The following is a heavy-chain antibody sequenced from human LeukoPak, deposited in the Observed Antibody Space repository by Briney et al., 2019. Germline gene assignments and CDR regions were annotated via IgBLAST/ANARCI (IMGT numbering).Heavy chain of an antibody. CDR1: GYTFTSYA. Sequence: GASVKVSCKASGYTFTSYAMHWVRQAPGQRLEWMGWISAYNGNTNYAQKLQGRVTMTTDTSTSTAYMELRSLRSDDTAVYYCARAPVVDIVATTPDYWGQGTLVTVSS. D-gene: IGHD5-12*01. CDR2: ISAYNGNT. CDR3: ARAPVVDIVATTPDY. V-gene: IGHV1-18*01. J-gene: IGHJ4*02.